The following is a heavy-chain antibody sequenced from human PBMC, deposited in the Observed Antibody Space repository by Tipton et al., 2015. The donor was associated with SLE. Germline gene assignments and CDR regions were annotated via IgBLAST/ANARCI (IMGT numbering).Heavy chain of an antibody. CDR2: IYYSGST. J-gene: IGHJ6*02. D-gene: IGHD1-26*01. V-gene: IGHV4-59*08. CDR3: ARSGVGATYYYYYGMDV. Sequence: LRLSCTVSGGSISSRYWSWIRQPPGKGLEWIGYIYYSGSTNYNPSLKSRFTISVDTSKNQFSLKLSSVTAADTAVYYCARSGVGATYYYYYGMDVWGQGTTVTVSS. CDR1: GGSISSRY.